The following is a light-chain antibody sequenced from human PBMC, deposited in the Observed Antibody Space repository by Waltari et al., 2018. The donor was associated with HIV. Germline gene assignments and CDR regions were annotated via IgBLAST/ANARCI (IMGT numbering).Light chain of an antibody. CDR3: QSYDITLCASVV. V-gene: IGLV1-40*01. CDR2: GNK. CDR1: TSNIGADYD. Sequence: QSVLTQPPSVSGAPGQRVTISCTGSTSNIGADYDVHWYQQIPGTAPKLLISGNKNRPSGVPDRFSASKSGTSASLTITGLQAEDEADYFCQSYDITLCASVVFGGGTKLTVL. J-gene: IGLJ2*01.